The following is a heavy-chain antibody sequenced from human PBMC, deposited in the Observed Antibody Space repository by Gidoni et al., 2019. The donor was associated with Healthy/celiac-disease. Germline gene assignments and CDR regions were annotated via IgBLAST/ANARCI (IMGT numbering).Heavy chain of an antibody. J-gene: IGHJ4*02. CDR2: ISGSGGST. CDR1: GFTFSSYA. V-gene: IGHV3-23*01. CDR3: AKDKFGCSGGSCYFPFDY. D-gene: IGHD2-15*01. Sequence: EVQLLESGGGLVQPGGSLRLSCAASGFTFSSYAMSWVRQAPGKGLEWVSAISGSGGSTYYADSVKGRFTISRDNSKNTLYLQMNSLRAEDTAVYYCAKDKFGCSGGSCYFPFDYWGQGTLVTVSS.